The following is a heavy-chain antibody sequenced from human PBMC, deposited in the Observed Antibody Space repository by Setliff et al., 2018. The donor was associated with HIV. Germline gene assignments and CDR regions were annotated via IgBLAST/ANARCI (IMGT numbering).Heavy chain of an antibody. Sequence: PGGSLRLSCAASGFTFSSYEMNWVRHAPGKGLEWVSYISSSGSTIYYADSVKGRFTISRDNAEKSLYLQMNSLKTEDTAVYYCTTSHLITMIMVRFDYWGQGTLVTVSS. CDR2: ISSSGSTI. J-gene: IGHJ4*02. V-gene: IGHV3-48*03. CDR3: TTSHLITMIMVRFDY. CDR1: GFTFSSYE. D-gene: IGHD3-22*01.